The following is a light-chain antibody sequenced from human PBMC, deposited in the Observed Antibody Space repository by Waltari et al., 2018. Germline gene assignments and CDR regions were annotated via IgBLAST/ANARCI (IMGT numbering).Light chain of an antibody. CDR1: RSNIGINP. V-gene: IGLV1-44*01. Sequence: QSVLTQPPSASGTPGPRVTISCSGTRSNIGINPVNWYQQVPGTAPKLLMYANEQRPSGVPDRGAGSKSDTSASLAISGLQSGDEAYYFCAAWDDSLSGLVFGTGARVTVL. J-gene: IGLJ1*01. CDR3: AAWDDSLSGLV. CDR2: ANE.